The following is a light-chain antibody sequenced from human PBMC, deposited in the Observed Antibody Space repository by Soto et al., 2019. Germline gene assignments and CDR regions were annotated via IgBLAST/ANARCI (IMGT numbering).Light chain of an antibody. Sequence: EIVMTQSPATLSVSPGERATLSCRASQSVSGNLAWYQQKPGQAPRLLIYGASTRATGIPARFSGGGSGTEFTLTISSLQSEDFAVYYCQQYKNWPPITFGQGTRLEIK. CDR1: QSVSGN. CDR3: QQYKNWPPIT. CDR2: GAS. V-gene: IGKV3-15*01. J-gene: IGKJ5*01.